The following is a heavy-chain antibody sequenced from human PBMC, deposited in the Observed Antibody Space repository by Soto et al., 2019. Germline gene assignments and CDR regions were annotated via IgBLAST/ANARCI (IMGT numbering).Heavy chain of an antibody. J-gene: IGHJ6*02. D-gene: IGHD3-22*01. CDR2: ISGSGGST. CDR1: GFTFSSYA. CDR3: AKDRRYTHTYDSKRTHGMDV. V-gene: IGHV3-23*01. Sequence: GGSLRLSCAASGFTFSSYAMSWVRQAPGKGLEWVSAISGSGGSTYYADSVKGRFTISRDNSKNTLYLQMNSLRAEDTAVYYCAKDRRYTHTYDSKRTHGMDVCGQGTTATVYS.